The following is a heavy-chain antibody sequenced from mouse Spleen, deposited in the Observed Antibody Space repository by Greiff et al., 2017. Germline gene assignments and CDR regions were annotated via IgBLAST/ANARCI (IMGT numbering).Heavy chain of an antibody. Sequence: QVQLKESGAELARPGASVKLSCKASGYTFTSYGISWVKQRTGQGLEWIGEIYPRSGNTYYNEKFKGKATLTADKSSSTAYMELRSLTSEDSAVYFCARVGDLITTVVATDAMDYWGQGTSVTVSS. CDR2: IYPRSGNT. V-gene: IGHV1-81*01. J-gene: IGHJ4*01. D-gene: IGHD1-1*01. CDR3: ARVGDLITTVVATDAMDY. CDR1: GYTFTSYG.